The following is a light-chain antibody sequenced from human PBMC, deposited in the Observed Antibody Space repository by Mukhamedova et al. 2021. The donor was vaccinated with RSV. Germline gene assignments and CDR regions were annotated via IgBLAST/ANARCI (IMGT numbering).Light chain of an antibody. CDR2: GDS. CDR3: STWDHSLSVHV. J-gene: IGLJ1*01. Sequence: GNSNNVGSFVVGWYQQISHGVPKTVMFGDSLPSGIPDRFSGSKSGTTAYLTILGLQPEDEADYFCSTWDHSLSVHVFGTGTKVTV. V-gene: IGLV1-36*01. CDR1: SNNVGSFV.